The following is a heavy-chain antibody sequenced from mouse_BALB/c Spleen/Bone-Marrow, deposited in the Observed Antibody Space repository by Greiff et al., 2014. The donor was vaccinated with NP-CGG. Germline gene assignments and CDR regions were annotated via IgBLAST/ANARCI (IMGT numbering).Heavy chain of an antibody. Sequence: VKLMESGPELVRPGVSVKLSCKGSGYTFTAYAMHWVKQSHAKSLEWIGLISTYSGNTHYNQNFKGKATMTVDKSSSTAYMELARLTTEDSAIYYCARNFYGSSYFDYWGQGTPLTVSS. J-gene: IGHJ2*01. CDR3: ARNFYGSSYFDY. CDR1: GYTFTAYA. V-gene: IGHV1-67*01. CDR2: ISTYSGNT. D-gene: IGHD1-1*01.